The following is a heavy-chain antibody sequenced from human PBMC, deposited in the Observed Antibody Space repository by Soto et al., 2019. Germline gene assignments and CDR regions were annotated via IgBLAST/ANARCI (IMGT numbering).Heavy chain of an antibody. Sequence: SETLSLTCTVSGGSISSYYWSWIRQSPGKGLQWIGYIYYTGSTNYNPSLKSRVTMSLDTSKNQFSLNLDSVTAADTAVYYCAKGGYFYGSARPYTMDVWGQGTTVTVSS. D-gene: IGHD3-10*01. CDR2: IYYTGST. V-gene: IGHV4-59*08. J-gene: IGHJ6*02. CDR3: AKGGYFYGSARPYTMDV. CDR1: GGSISSYY.